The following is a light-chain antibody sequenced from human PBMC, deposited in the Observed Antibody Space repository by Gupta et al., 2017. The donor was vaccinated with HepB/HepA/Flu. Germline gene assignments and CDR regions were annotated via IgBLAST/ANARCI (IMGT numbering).Light chain of an antibody. Sequence: DIVMTQSPDSLAVSLGERATINCKSSQSGLYSSNNKNYLAWYQQKPGQPPKLLIYWASTRESGVPDRFSGSGSGTDFTLTISSLQAEDVAVYYCQQEDSTPDNFGQGTKLEIK. CDR2: WAS. V-gene: IGKV4-1*01. J-gene: IGKJ2*01. CDR1: QSGLYSSNNKNY. CDR3: QQEDSTPDN.